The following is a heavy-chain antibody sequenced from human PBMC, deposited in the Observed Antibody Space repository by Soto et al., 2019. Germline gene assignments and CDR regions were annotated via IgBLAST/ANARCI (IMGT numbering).Heavy chain of an antibody. CDR2: INHSGTA. D-gene: IGHD3-9*01. CDR3: ASYHFLDLWTGSRHYMDV. J-gene: IGHJ6*03. V-gene: IGHV4-34*01. Sequence: PSETLSLACAVYGGSLSGYYWSWVRQSPGKGLEWIGEINHSGTANYNPSLKTRVTISADTSKHQFSLRLTSVTAADSAVYYCASYHFLDLWTGSRHYMDVWGRRTPVTVSS. CDR1: GGSLSGYY.